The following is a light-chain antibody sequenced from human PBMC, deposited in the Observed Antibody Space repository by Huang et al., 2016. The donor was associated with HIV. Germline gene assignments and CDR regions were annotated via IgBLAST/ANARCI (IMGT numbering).Light chain of an antibody. CDR2: ATS. CDR3: QQANSFPFT. Sequence: DIQMTQSPSSVYASVGARVTITCRASQDISTWLAWYQQKPGKAPKLLIYATSTFQSGVPSRFSGSGAGTDFTLTISSLQPEDCATYYWQQANSFPFTFGGGTRVAI. V-gene: IGKV1-12*02. CDR1: QDISTW. J-gene: IGKJ4*01.